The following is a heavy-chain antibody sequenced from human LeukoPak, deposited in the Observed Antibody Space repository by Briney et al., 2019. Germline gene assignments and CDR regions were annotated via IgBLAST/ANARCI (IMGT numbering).Heavy chain of an antibody. CDR1: GFIFSSYW. D-gene: IGHD4-23*01. J-gene: IGHJ4*02. Sequence: GGSLRLSCAASGFIFSSYWMSWVRQAPGKGLEWVANIKKDGSEQYYVHSVKGRFTVSRDNAKNSLYLEMNSLRAEDTAVYYCARSGNLDYWGQGTLVTVSA. CDR2: IKKDGSEQ. V-gene: IGHV3-7*05. CDR3: ARSGNLDY.